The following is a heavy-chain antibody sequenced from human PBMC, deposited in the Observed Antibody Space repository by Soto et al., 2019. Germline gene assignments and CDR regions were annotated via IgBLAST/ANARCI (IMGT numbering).Heavy chain of an antibody. CDR1: GFTFSSYG. CDR3: AKDFGSGIAVAGVYYYYYGMDV. V-gene: IGHV3-30*18. J-gene: IGHJ6*02. D-gene: IGHD6-19*01. Sequence: GGSLRLSCAASGFTFSSYGMHWVRQAPGKGLEWVAVISYDGSNKYYADSVKGRFTISRDNSKNTLYLQMNSLRAEDTAVYYCAKDFGSGIAVAGVYYYYYGMDVWGQGTTVTVSS. CDR2: ISYDGSNK.